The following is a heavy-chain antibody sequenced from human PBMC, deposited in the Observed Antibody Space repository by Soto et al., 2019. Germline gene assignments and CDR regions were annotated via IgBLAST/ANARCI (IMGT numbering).Heavy chain of an antibody. CDR3: ARGDYGGNSDYYYYRMDV. J-gene: IGHJ6*02. CDR1: GGTFSSYA. V-gene: IGHV1-69*01. Sequence: QVQLVQSGAEVKKPGSSVKVSCKASGGTFSSYAISWVRQAPGQGLEWMGGIIPIFGTANYAQKFQGRVTITADESTSTAYMELSSLRTEDTAVYYYARGDYGGNSDYYYYRMDVWGQGTTVTVSS. CDR2: IIPIFGTA. D-gene: IGHD4-17*01.